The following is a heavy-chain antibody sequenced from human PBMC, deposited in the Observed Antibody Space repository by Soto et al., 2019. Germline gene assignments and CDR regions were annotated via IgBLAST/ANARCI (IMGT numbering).Heavy chain of an antibody. V-gene: IGHV4-30-4*01. CDR1: GGSVSSDDYY. J-gene: IGHJ4*02. D-gene: IGHD1-1*01. Sequence: QVQLQESGPRLVKPSQTLSLTCTVSGGSVSSDDYYWNWIRQPPGEGLEWIGYSFYSGNTYYNPGLKQRGTLSVETTKNQCSPTLSSVTAADTAVYYCLRDVTNSSPTGHFTAAGHFDSWGQGVLVTVSS. CDR3: LRDVTNSSPTGHFTAAGHFDS. CDR2: SFYSGNT.